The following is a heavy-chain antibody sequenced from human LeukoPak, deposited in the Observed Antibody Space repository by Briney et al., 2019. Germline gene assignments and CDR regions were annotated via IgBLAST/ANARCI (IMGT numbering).Heavy chain of an antibody. V-gene: IGHV3-7*03. J-gene: IGHJ6*03. CDR2: IKEDGTEK. CDR3: ARDDPYSRNYYMDV. CDR1: GFTFSDFW. D-gene: IGHD6-13*01. Sequence: GGSLRLSCAGSGFTFSDFWMTWVRQTPGKGLEWVANIKEDGTEKNLVDSVKGRFTISRDNAKNSLYLQMNSLRDEDTAVYYYARDDPYSRNYYMDVWAKGTTVTVSS.